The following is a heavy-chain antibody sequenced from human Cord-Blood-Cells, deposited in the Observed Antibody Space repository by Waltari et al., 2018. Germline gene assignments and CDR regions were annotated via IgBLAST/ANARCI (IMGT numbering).Heavy chain of an antibody. CDR2: IYHSGST. J-gene: IGHJ6*02. Sequence: QVQLQVSGPGLVKPSETLSLTCAVSGYSISSGYYWGWIRQPPGKGLEWIGSIYHSGSTYYNPSLKSRVTISVDTSKNQFSLKLSSVTAADTAVYYCAREVAAAGKGNYYYYGMDVWGQGTTVTVSS. CDR3: AREVAAAGKGNYYYYGMDV. D-gene: IGHD6-13*01. V-gene: IGHV4-38-2*02. CDR1: GYSISSGYY.